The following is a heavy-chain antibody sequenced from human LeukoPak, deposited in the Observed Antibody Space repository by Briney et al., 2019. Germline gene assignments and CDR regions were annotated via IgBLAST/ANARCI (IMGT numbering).Heavy chain of an antibody. J-gene: IGHJ5*02. CDR1: GGSISSGGYY. V-gene: IGHV4-31*03. CDR2: IYYSGST. Sequence: SETLSLTCTVSGGSISSGGYYWSWIRQHPGEGLEWIGYIYYSGSTYYNPSLKSRVIISVDTSKNQFSLKLSSVTAADTAVYYCARKTAGRGNFDRWGQGTLVTVSS. CDR3: ARKTAGRGNFDR. D-gene: IGHD6-13*01.